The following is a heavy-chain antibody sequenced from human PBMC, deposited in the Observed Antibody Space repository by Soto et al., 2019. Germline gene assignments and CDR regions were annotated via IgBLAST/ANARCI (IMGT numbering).Heavy chain of an antibody. D-gene: IGHD3-10*01. CDR1: GYSFTSYW. CDR3: ARINADPDGYYYGSGSPPNYGMDV. Sequence: GESLKISCKGSGYSFTSYWIGWVRQMPGKGLEWMGIIYPGDSDTRYSPSFQGQVTISADKSISTAYLQWSSLKASDTAMHYCARINADPDGYYYGSGSPPNYGMDVWGQGTTVTVSS. CDR2: IYPGDSDT. J-gene: IGHJ6*02. V-gene: IGHV5-51*01.